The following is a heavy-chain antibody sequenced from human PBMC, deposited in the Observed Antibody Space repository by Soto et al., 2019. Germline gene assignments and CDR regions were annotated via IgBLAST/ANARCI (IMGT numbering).Heavy chain of an antibody. CDR2: ISGSGGST. Sequence: GGSLRLSCAASGFTFSSYAMSWVRQAPGKGLEWVSAISGSGGSTYYADSVKGRFTISRDNSKNTLYLQMNNLRAEDTAVYYCAKELGYYYYYYGMDVWGQGTTVTVSS. CDR3: AKELGYYYYYYGMDV. D-gene: IGHD2-15*01. J-gene: IGHJ6*02. CDR1: GFTFSSYA. V-gene: IGHV3-23*01.